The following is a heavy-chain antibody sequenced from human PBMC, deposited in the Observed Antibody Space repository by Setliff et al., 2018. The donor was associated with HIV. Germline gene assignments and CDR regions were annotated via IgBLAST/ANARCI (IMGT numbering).Heavy chain of an antibody. Sequence: GGSLRLSCAASGFTFSNAWMSWVRQAPEKGLEWVGRIKSKTDGGTTDYAAPVKGRFTTSRDDSMNSLYLQMNSLETEDTVIYYCTTGGPSNSIGDYYHYGLDVWGQGTAVTVSS. V-gene: IGHV3-15*01. CDR3: TTGGPSNSIGDYYHYGLDV. D-gene: IGHD4-4*01. J-gene: IGHJ6*02. CDR1: GFTFSNAW. CDR2: IKSKTDGGTT.